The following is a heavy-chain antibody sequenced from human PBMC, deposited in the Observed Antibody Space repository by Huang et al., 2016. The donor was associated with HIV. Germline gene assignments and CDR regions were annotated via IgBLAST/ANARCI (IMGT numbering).Heavy chain of an antibody. CDR2: ISWNSGSI. CDR1: GFTFDDYA. CDR3: AKDIKPTLYYGMDV. Sequence: AASGFTFDDYAMHWVRKAPGKGLEWVSGISWNSGSIGYADSVKGRFTISRDNAKNSLYLKMNSLRAEDTALYYCAKDIKPTLYYGMDVWGQGTTVTVSS. V-gene: IGHV3-9*01. J-gene: IGHJ6*02.